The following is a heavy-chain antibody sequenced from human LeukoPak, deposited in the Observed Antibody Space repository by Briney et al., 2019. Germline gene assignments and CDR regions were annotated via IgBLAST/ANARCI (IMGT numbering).Heavy chain of an antibody. V-gene: IGHV1-18*01. Sequence: GASVKVSCKASGYSFTMYGISWVRQAPGQGLEWMGWISAYTRNTDHAQKFQGRVTMTTDTSATTAYMELRSLRSDDTAVYYCARDSGYQSDAFDFWGQGTMVIVSS. CDR1: GYSFTMYG. D-gene: IGHD2-2*01. J-gene: IGHJ3*01. CDR3: ARDSGYQSDAFDF. CDR2: ISAYTRNT.